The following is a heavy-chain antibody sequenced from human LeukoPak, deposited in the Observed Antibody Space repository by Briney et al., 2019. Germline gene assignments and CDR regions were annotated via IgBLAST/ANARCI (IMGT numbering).Heavy chain of an antibody. CDR1: GYSFTRYW. J-gene: IGHJ4*02. CDR2: IYPGDSDT. CDR3: ASQGASGPLDY. V-gene: IGHV5-51*01. Sequence: GESLKISCKGSGYSFTRYWIAWVRQMPGKGPEWMGIIYPGDSDTKYSPSFQGHVIFSADKSISTAYLEWSSLKASDTAMYYCASQGASGPLDYWGQGTVVTVSS.